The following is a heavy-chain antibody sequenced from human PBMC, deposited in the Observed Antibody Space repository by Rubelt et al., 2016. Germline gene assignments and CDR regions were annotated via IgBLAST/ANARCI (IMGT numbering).Heavy chain of an antibody. CDR3: ARAMVRGVIITGWFDP. CDR2: IYHSGST. D-gene: IGHD3-10*01. J-gene: IGHJ5*02. V-gene: IGHV4-4*02. Sequence: GLEWIGQIYHSGSTNYNSSLKSRVSISLDKSKNQFSLKLSSVTAADTAVYYCARAMVRGVIITGWFDPWGQGTLVTVSS.